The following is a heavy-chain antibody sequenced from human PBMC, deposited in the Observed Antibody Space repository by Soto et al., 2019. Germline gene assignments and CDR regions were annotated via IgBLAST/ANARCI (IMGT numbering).Heavy chain of an antibody. Sequence: ASVKVSFKASGYTFTSYAMHWLRQAPGQRLEWMGWINAGNGNTKYSQKFQGRVTITRDTSASTAYMELSSLRSEDTAVYYCARENWNYVNYYGMDVWGQGTTVTVSS. CDR3: ARENWNYVNYYGMDV. CDR2: INAGNGNT. J-gene: IGHJ6*02. CDR1: GYTFTSYA. D-gene: IGHD1-7*01. V-gene: IGHV1-3*01.